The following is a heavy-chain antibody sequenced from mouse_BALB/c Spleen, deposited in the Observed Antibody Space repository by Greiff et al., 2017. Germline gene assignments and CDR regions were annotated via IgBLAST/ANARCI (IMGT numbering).Heavy chain of an antibody. J-gene: IGHJ4*01. CDR1: GFTFSDYY. D-gene: IGHD2-14*01. Sequence: EVKLMESGGGLVKPGGSLKLSCAASGFTFSDYYMYWVRQTPEKRLEWVATISDGGSYTYYPDSVKGRFTISRDNAKNNLYLQMSSLKSEDTAMYYCARGDRYDGVYAMDYWGQGTSVTVSS. CDR3: ARGDRYDGVYAMDY. CDR2: ISDGGSYT. V-gene: IGHV5-4*02.